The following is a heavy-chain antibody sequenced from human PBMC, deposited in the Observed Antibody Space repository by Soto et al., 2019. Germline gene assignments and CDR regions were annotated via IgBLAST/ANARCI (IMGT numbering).Heavy chain of an antibody. Sequence: ASVKVSCKASGYTFTGYYMHWVQQAPGQGLEWMGWINPNSGGTNYAQKFQGRVTMTRDTSISTAYMELSRLRSDDTAVYYCARDIEYSSSPSAYWGQGXLVTVYS. CDR3: ARDIEYSSSPSAY. CDR1: GYTFTGYY. V-gene: IGHV1-2*02. CDR2: INPNSGGT. D-gene: IGHD6-6*01. J-gene: IGHJ4*02.